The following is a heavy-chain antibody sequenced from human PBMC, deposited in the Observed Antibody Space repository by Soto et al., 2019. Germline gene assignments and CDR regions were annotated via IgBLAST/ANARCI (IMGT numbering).Heavy chain of an antibody. CDR3: AKGKDPTSAAPLRPFAF. D-gene: IGHD4-17*01. CDR1: GFTFSTYA. J-gene: IGHJ4*02. Sequence: GSLRLSCAASGFTFSTYAMSWVRQAPGKGLEWVSANSGSGGNTYYADSVKGRFAISRDNSKNTLYLQMNSLRVEDTAVYYCAKGKDPTSAAPLRPFAFWGQGTLVTVSS. V-gene: IGHV3-23*01. CDR2: NSGSGGNT.